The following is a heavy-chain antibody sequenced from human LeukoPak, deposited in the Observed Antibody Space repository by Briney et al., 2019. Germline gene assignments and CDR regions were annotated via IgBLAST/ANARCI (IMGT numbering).Heavy chain of an antibody. D-gene: IGHD3-10*01. CDR2: INHSGST. V-gene: IGHV4-34*01. CDR3: ARRRGVGCAFDI. Sequence: SETLSLTCTVSGGSISSYYWSWIRQPPGKGLEWIGEINHSGSTNYNPSLKSRVTISVDTSKNQFSLKLSSVTAADTAVYYCARRRGVGCAFDIWGQGTMVTVSS. J-gene: IGHJ3*02. CDR1: GGSISSYY.